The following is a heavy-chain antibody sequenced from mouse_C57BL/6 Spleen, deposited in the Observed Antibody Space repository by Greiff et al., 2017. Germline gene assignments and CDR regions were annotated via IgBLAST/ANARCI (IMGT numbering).Heavy chain of an antibody. V-gene: IGHV5-6*01. CDR2: ISSGGSYT. Sequence: EVKLMESGGDLVKPGGSLKLSCAASGFTFSSYGMSWVRQTPDKRLEWVATISSGGSYTYYPDSVKGLFTISRDNAKNTLYLQMSSLKSEDTAMYYCASYYSNWFAYWGQGTLVTVSA. CDR1: GFTFSSYG. J-gene: IGHJ3*01. D-gene: IGHD2-5*01. CDR3: ASYYSNWFAY.